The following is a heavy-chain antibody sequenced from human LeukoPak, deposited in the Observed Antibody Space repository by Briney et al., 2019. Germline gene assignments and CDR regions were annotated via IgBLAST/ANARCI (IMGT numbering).Heavy chain of an antibody. J-gene: IGHJ4*02. CDR3: ARDLRGIVAPPR. CDR2: VYHSGSA. CDR1: GDSISSPKW. V-gene: IGHV4-4*02. D-gene: IGHD2-15*01. Sequence: SGTLSLTCAVSGDSISSPKWWSWVRQPPGKGLEWIGEVYHSGSANYNPSVKSRVTISVDKSKNQFSLRLTSAIAADTAVYYCARDLRGIVAPPRWGQGTLVSVSS.